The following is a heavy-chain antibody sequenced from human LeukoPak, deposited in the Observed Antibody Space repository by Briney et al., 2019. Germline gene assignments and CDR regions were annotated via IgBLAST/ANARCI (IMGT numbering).Heavy chain of an antibody. Sequence: SETLSLTCTVSGGSISSSYYYWGWIRQPPGKGLEWIGTVYYSGTTYYSPSLQSRVTMSVHTSKNQFSLKLRSVTAADTAVYYCARALPTTVVTPGWFDPWGQGTLVTVSS. V-gene: IGHV4-39*07. D-gene: IGHD4-23*01. J-gene: IGHJ5*02. CDR3: ARALPTTVVTPGWFDP. CDR1: GGSISSSYYY. CDR2: VYYSGTT.